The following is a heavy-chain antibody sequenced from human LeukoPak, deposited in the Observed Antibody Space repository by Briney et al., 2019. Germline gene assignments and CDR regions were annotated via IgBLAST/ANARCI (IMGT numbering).Heavy chain of an antibody. CDR2: IYYSGST. D-gene: IGHD2-15*01. V-gene: IGHV4-59*06. CDR3: AFYCSGGSCYSGLDAFDI. Sequence: SETLSLTCAVYGGSFSDYSWTWIRQPPGKGLEWIGYIYYSGSTYYNPSLKSRVTISVDTSKNQFSLKLSSVTAADTAVYYCAFYCSGGSCYSGLDAFDIWGQGTMVTVSS. CDR1: GGSFSDYS. J-gene: IGHJ3*02.